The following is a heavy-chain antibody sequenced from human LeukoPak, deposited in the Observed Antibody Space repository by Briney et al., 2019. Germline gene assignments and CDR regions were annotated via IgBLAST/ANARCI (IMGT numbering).Heavy chain of an antibody. CDR2: INHSGST. J-gene: IGHJ4*02. Sequence: SETLSLTCAVYGGSFSGYYWSWIRQPPGKGLEWIGEINHSGSTNYSPSLKSRVTISVDTSKNQFSLKLSSVTAADTAVYYCASTGAVARGYFDYWGQGTLVTVSS. CDR1: GGSFSGYY. D-gene: IGHD6-19*01. CDR3: ASTGAVARGYFDY. V-gene: IGHV4-34*01.